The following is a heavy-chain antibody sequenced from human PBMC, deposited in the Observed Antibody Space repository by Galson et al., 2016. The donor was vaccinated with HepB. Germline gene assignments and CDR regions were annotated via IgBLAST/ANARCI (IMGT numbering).Heavy chain of an antibody. J-gene: IGHJ5*02. CDR2: IYYSGSS. V-gene: IGHV4-31*03. D-gene: IGHD2-15*01. CDR3: ASSGAYNWFDP. Sequence: TLSLTCTVSGGSITTDTYYWSWIRQYPGKGLEWIGYIYYSGSSFYNPSLKSRVTISVDTSKNQFSLKLTSVTAADTAVYFCASSGAYNWFDPWGQGTLVTVSS. CDR1: GGSITTDTYY.